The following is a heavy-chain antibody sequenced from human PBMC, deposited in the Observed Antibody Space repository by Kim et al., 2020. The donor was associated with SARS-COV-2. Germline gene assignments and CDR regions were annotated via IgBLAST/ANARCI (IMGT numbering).Heavy chain of an antibody. Sequence: SETLSLTCTVSGGSISSISYYWGWIRQPPGKGLEWIGSIYYSGSTYYNPSLKSRVTISVDTSKNQFSLKLSSVTAADTAVYYCAREMDYYGSGRFDYWGQGTLVTVSS. J-gene: IGHJ4*02. V-gene: IGHV4-39*02. CDR2: IYYSGST. CDR3: AREMDYYGSGRFDY. D-gene: IGHD3-10*01. CDR1: GGSISSISYY.